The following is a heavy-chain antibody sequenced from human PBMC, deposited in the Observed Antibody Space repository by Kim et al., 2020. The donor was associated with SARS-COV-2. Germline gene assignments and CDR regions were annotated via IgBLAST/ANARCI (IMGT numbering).Heavy chain of an antibody. CDR3: VKDRGRWFNIFDS. D-gene: IGHD3-10*01. CDR1: GFSFNDYT. Sequence: GGSLRLSCETSGFSFNDYTMHWVRQAPGKGLEWVSLLSWDGGSTYYADSVKGRFTNSRDNSKESLYLQMTNLKTEDTALYYCVKDRGRWFNIFDSWGLGT. J-gene: IGHJ4*02. V-gene: IGHV3-43*01. CDR2: LSWDGGST.